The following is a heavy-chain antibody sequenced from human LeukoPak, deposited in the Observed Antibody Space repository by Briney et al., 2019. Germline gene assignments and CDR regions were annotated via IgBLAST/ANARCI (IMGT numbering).Heavy chain of an antibody. V-gene: IGHV3-33*01. CDR1: GFTLSTYG. D-gene: IGHD6-13*01. CDR2: IWYDGSNK. CDR3: VRSTAAALNNIFDM. Sequence: GGSLRLSCSASGFTLSTYGMHWVRQAPGKGLEWVALIWYDGSNKFYLDSVKGRFTISRHNSNNTLSLELKSLRVEDTGLYYCVRSTAAALNNIFDMWGQGTMVIVSS. J-gene: IGHJ3*02.